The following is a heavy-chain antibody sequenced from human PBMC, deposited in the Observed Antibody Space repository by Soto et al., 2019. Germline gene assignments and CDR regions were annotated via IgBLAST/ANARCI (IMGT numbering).Heavy chain of an antibody. Sequence: PSETLSLTCTVSGGSISSYYWSWIRQPPGKGPEWIGYIYYSGSTNYNPSLKSRVTISVDTSKNQFSLKLNSVTAADTAMYYCARKSSNTWCFDFWGQGALVTVSS. J-gene: IGHJ4*02. CDR2: IYYSGST. CDR1: GGSISSYY. V-gene: IGHV4-59*01. CDR3: ARKSSNTWCFDF. D-gene: IGHD6-13*01.